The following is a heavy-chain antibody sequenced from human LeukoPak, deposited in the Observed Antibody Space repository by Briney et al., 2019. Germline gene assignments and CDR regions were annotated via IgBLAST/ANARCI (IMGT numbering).Heavy chain of an antibody. CDR1: GFTFSSYA. Sequence: HAGGSLRLSCAASGFTFSSYAMSWVRQAPGKGLEWVSAISGSGGSTYYADSVKGRFTISRDNAKNSLYLQMNSLRAEDTAVYYCAREVPGYSYGFGGQGTLVTVSS. D-gene: IGHD5-18*01. CDR3: AREVPGYSYGF. CDR2: ISGSGGST. J-gene: IGHJ4*02. V-gene: IGHV3-23*01.